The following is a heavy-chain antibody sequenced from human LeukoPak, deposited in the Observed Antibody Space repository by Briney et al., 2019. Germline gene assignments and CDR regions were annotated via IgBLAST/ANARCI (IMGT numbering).Heavy chain of an antibody. J-gene: IGHJ4*02. CDR3: ARDRPTGASRVFLVQ. Sequence: GGSLRLSCAASGFIFSSNYMTWVRQAPGKGLEWVSILYAGGSTYYADSVRGRFTISRDTSKNTVSLQMNSLRAEDTAVYYCARDRPTGASRVFLVQWGQGTLVTVSS. CDR1: GFIFSSNY. CDR2: LYAGGST. D-gene: IGHD1-26*01. V-gene: IGHV3-53*01.